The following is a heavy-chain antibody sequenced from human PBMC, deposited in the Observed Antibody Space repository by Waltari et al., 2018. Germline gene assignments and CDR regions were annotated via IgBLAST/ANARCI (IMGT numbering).Heavy chain of an antibody. CDR2: FDREDGET. D-gene: IGHD3-3*01. J-gene: IGHJ3*02. V-gene: IGHV1-24*01. Sequence: QVQLVQSGAEVKKPGASVKVCCKVSGYTLTELSIHWVRQAPGKGLEWMGGFDREDGETIYAQEFQSRFTRTEDTSTDTAYMGLSSLRSEDTAVYYCAGHTIPGAFDIWGQGTMVTVSS. CDR3: AGHTIPGAFDI. CDR1: GYTLTELS.